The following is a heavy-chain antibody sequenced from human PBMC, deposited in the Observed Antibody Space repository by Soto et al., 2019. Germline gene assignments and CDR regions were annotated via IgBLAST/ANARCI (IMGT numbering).Heavy chain of an antibody. V-gene: IGHV3-33*01. Sequence: GGSLRLSCAASGFTFSSYGMHWVRQAPGKGLEWVAVIWYDGSNKYYADSVKGRFTISRDNSKNPLYLQMNSLRAADTAVYYCARDRLRWGFDPWGQGTLVTVSS. J-gene: IGHJ5*02. CDR1: GFTFSSYG. D-gene: IGHD1-26*01. CDR3: ARDRLRWGFDP. CDR2: IWYDGSNK.